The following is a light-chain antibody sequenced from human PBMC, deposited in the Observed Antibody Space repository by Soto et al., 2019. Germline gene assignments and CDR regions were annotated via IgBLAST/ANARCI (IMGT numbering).Light chain of an antibody. CDR3: QQYSSSPIT. CDR2: GAS. J-gene: IGKJ5*01. CDR1: HSVRSS. V-gene: IGKV3-20*01. Sequence: EIVMTQSPATLSVSPGERATLSCRASHSVRSSLAWYQQKPGQAPRLLIYGASSRATGIPDRFSGGGSGTDFSLTISRLDPEDFAVYYCQQYSSSPITFGQGTRLEI.